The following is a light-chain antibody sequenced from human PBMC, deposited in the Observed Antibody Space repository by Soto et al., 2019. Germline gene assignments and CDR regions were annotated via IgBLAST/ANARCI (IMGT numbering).Light chain of an antibody. CDR2: GAS. J-gene: IGKJ1*01. CDR1: HSVSRN. Sequence: ELVVPQAPATLSVSPGEIATLSCRTSHSVSRNLAWYQQKPDQDPRHLIYGASTRATGIPAMFSGSGSGTEFTLTTSSLQSEDFAVYYCQQYNNLSTLGQGTKVELK. CDR3: QQYNNLST. V-gene: IGKV3-15*01.